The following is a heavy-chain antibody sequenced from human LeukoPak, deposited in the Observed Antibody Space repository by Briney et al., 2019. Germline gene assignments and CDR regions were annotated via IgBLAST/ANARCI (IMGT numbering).Heavy chain of an antibody. CDR1: GFTFSNHG. CDR3: ARDQGTSTTAPKRKGRFDP. CDR2: IWYDGSNK. V-gene: IGHV3-33*01. Sequence: GGSLRLSCAASGFTFSNHGMHWVRQAPGKGLEWVALIWYDGSNKEYVESVKGRFTISRDNAKNTLYLQMNSLGDEDTAVYYCARDQGTSTTAPKRKGRFDPWGRGTLVTVSS. J-gene: IGHJ5*02. D-gene: IGHD1-1*01.